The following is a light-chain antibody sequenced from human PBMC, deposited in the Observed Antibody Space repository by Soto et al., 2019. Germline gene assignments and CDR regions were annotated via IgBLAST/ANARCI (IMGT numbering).Light chain of an antibody. CDR2: DVT. Sequence: QSALTQPASVSGSRGHSVTISCSGSSSDVGAYNYVSWYQRHPGKAPKLMIYDVTNRPSGVSNRFSGSKSGNTASLTISGLQAEDEADYFCSSYTSSSTGVFGGGTKLTVL. CDR1: SSDVGAYNY. CDR3: SSYTSSSTGV. V-gene: IGLV2-14*01. J-gene: IGLJ3*02.